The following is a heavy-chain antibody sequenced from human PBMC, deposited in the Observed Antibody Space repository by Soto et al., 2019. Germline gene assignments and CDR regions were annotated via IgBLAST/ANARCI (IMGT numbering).Heavy chain of an antibody. CDR1: GFTVSSNY. CDR3: ALTGYCTNGVCYPDAFDI. CDR2: IYSGGST. D-gene: IGHD2-8*01. V-gene: IGHV3-53*01. Sequence: GGSLRLSCAASGFTVSSNYMSWVRQAPGKGLEWVSVIYSGGSTYYADSVKGRFTISRDNSKNTLYLQMNSLRAEDTAVYYCALTGYCTNGVCYPDAFDIWGQGTMVTVSS. J-gene: IGHJ3*02.